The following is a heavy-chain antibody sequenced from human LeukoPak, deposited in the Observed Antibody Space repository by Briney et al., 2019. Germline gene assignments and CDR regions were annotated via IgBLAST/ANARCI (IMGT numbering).Heavy chain of an antibody. CDR3: ARGSNYDILTGKGYFDY. D-gene: IGHD3-9*01. CDR1: GGSISSGDYY. V-gene: IGHV4-30-4*01. J-gene: IGHJ4*02. CDR2: IYYSGST. Sequence: PSQNLSLTCTVSGGSISSGDYYWSWIRQPPGKGLEWIGYIYYSGSTYYNPSLKSRVTISVDTSKNQFSLKLSSVTAADTAVYYCARGSNYDILTGKGYFDYWGQGTLVTVSS.